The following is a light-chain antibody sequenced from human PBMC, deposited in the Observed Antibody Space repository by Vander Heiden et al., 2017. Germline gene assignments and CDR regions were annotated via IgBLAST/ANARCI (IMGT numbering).Light chain of an antibody. CDR2: AAS. V-gene: IGKV1-39*01. Sequence: DIQMTQSPPSLSASVGDRVIITCRASQSISSYLYWYQQKPGKAPKLLIYAASSLHSGVPSRFSGSGSRTDFTLTISSLQPEDFATYYCQQSNISPWTFGQGTKVEIK. CDR3: QQSNISPWT. J-gene: IGKJ1*01. CDR1: QSISSY.